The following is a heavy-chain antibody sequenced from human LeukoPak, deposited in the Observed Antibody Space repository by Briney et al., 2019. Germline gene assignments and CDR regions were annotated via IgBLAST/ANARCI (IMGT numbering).Heavy chain of an antibody. V-gene: IGHV3-21*01. J-gene: IGHJ3*01. D-gene: IGHD5-24*01. CDR2: ISTSSSYI. CDR1: GFTFSAYS. CDR3: ARDREMGTIRNGFDV. Sequence: GGSLRLSCAASGFTFSAYSMNWVRQAPGKGLEWVSSISTSSSYIYYADSVKGRFTVSRDNAKNSLFLQMNSLRAEVTALYYCARDREMGTIRNGFDVRGQGTIVSVSS.